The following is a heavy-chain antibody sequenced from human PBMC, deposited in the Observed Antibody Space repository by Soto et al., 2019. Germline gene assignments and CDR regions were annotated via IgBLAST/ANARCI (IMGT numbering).Heavy chain of an antibody. CDR3: VTGSSGTRGEDF. CDR1: GINLINHA. CDR2: VSETGTVT. Sequence: GSLRLSCVASGINLINHAMTWVRQAPGKGLEWVSTVSETGTVTYYADSVKGRFTISRDNSRNTLYLQLNNLRAEDTAVYYCVTGSSGTRGEDFWGPGALVTVSS. J-gene: IGHJ4*02. V-gene: IGHV3-23*01. D-gene: IGHD3-16*01.